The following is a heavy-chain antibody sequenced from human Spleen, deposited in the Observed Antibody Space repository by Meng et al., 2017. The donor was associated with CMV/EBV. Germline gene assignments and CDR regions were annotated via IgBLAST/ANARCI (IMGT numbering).Heavy chain of an antibody. V-gene: IGHV4-30-4*08. CDR3: AREYTSSSNWFDP. J-gene: IGHJ5*02. CDR1: GGSISSGDYV. Sequence: SGGSISSGDYVWSWIRQPPGKGLEWIGYIYYSGSTYYNPSLKSRVTISVDTSKNQFSLKLSSVTAADTAVYYCAREYTSSSNWFDPWGQGTLVTVSS. CDR2: IYYSGST. D-gene: IGHD6-6*01.